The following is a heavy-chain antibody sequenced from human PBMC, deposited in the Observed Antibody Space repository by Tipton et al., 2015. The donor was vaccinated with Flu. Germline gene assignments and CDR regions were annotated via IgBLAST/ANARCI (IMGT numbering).Heavy chain of an antibody. CDR2: ISGSGGST. J-gene: IGHJ5*02. D-gene: IGHD3-10*01. V-gene: IGHV3-23*01. Sequence: SLRLSCAASGFTFSSYAMSWVRQAPGKGLEWVSAISGSGGSTYYADSVKGRFTISRDNSKNTLYLQMNSLRAEDTAVYYCAKASSRMVRGVITPSWFDPWGQGTLVTVSS. CDR1: GFTFSSYA. CDR3: AKASSRMVRGVITPSWFDP.